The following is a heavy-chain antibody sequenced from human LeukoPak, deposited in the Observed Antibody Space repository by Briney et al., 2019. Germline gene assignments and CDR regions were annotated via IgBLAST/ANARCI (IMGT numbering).Heavy chain of an antibody. Sequence: GGSLRLSCAASGITFSSYSMNWVRQAPGKGLEWVSYISSSGGTIYYTDSVKGQFTISRDNAKNSLYLQMNSLRAEDTAVYYCARGTYGDYDYWGQGTLVTVSS. J-gene: IGHJ4*02. CDR2: ISSSGGTI. CDR3: ARGTYGDYDY. CDR1: GITFSSYS. V-gene: IGHV3-48*04. D-gene: IGHD4-17*01.